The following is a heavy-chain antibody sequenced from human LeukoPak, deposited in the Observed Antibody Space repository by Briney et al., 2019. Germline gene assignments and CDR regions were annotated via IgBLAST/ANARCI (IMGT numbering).Heavy chain of an antibody. CDR3: ARDAYHSGDLDQ. D-gene: IGHD7-27*01. J-gene: IGHJ4*02. V-gene: IGHV3-30*02. CDR2: IRFDGTNR. Sequence: GGSLKLSCAASGFTFSNYIMHWVRQAPGKGLEWVSFIRFDGTNRHYVDSVKGRFTISRDNANNMLYLQMNSLNFEDTAVYYCARDAYHSGDLDQWGEGTLVIVSS. CDR1: GFTFSNYI.